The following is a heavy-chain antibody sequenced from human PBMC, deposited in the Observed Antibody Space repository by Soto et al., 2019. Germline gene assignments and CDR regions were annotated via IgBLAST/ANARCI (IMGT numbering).Heavy chain of an antibody. D-gene: IGHD3-22*01. Sequence: SETLSLTCTVSGGPISSSAYYWGWVREPPGKGLEWVGNIFYSGSTYYNPSLKSPVTISVDKSKMQFSLKLSFVTAADTAVFYRVKLSNSGHYYYFASWDLGMLVTVSS. CDR3: VKLSNSGHYYYFAS. CDR1: GGPISSSAYY. V-gene: IGHV4-39*01. J-gene: IGHJ4*02. CDR2: IFYSGST.